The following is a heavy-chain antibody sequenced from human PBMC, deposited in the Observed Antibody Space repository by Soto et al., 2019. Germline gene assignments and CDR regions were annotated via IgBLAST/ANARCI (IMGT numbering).Heavy chain of an antibody. J-gene: IGHJ6*03. CDR2: IYYSGST. CDR1: GGSISSYY. CDR3: GRTYYDILTGPHYYYYMDV. V-gene: IGHV4-59*08. D-gene: IGHD3-9*01. Sequence: PSETLSLTCTVSGGSISSYYWSWIRQPPGKGLEWIGYIYYSGSTNYNPSLKSRVTISVDTSKNQYPLKLSSVTAADTAVNYCGRTYYDILTGPHYYYYMDVWGKGTTVTVSS.